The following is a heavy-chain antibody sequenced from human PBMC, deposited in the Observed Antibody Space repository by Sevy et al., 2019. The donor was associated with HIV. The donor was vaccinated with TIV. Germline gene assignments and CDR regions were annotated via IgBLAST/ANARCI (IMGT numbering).Heavy chain of an antibody. Sequence: GGSLRRSCAASGFTFSSYSMNWVRQAPGKGLEWVSSISSSSSYIYYADSVKGRFTISRDNAKNSLYLQMNSLRAEDTAVYYWARDYSSGWSEYFQHWGQGTLVTVSS. CDR2: ISSSSSYI. J-gene: IGHJ1*01. CDR3: ARDYSSGWSEYFQH. CDR1: GFTFSSYS. V-gene: IGHV3-21*01. D-gene: IGHD6-19*01.